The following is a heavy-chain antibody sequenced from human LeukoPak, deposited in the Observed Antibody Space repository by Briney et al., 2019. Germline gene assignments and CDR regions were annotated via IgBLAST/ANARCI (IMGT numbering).Heavy chain of an antibody. Sequence: GESLKISCKGSGYSFTSYWIGWVRQMPGKGLEWMGIIYPGDSDTRYSPSFQGQVTFSADNSIGTAYLQWSSLKASDTAMYYCATSRIMATISRFDYWGQGTLVTVSS. D-gene: IGHD5-24*01. CDR2: IYPGDSDT. V-gene: IGHV5-51*01. CDR3: ATSRIMATISRFDY. CDR1: GYSFTSYW. J-gene: IGHJ4*02.